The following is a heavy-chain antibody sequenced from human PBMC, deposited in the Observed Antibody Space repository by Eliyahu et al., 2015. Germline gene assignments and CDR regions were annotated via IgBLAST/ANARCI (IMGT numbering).Heavy chain of an antibody. CDR3: AKDQCGGDCYRRIDAFDI. J-gene: IGHJ3*02. CDR2: ISGSGGST. Sequence: EVQLLESGGGLVQPGGSLRLSCAASGFTFSSYAMSWVRQAPGKGLEWVSAISGSGGSTYYADSVKGRFTISRDNSKNTLYLQMNSLRAEDTAVYYCAKDQCGGDCYRRIDAFDIWGQGTMVTVSS. D-gene: IGHD2-21*01. V-gene: IGHV3-23*01. CDR1: GFTFSSYA.